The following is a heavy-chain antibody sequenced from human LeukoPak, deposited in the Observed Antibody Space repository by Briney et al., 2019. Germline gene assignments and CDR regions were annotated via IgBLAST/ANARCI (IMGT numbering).Heavy chain of an antibody. CDR1: GGSISSGGYY. CDR2: IYYSGST. V-gene: IGHV4-31*03. Sequence: PSETLSLTCTVSGGSISSGGYYWSWVRQHPGKGLEWIGYIYYSGSTYYNPSLKSRVTISVDTSKNQFSLKLSSVTAADTAVYYCARLIVVVVAATGLDAFVIWGQGTMVTVSS. D-gene: IGHD2-15*01. J-gene: IGHJ3*02. CDR3: ARLIVVVVAATGLDAFVI.